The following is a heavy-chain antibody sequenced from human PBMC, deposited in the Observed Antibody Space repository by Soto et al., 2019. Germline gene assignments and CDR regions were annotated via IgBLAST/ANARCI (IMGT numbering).Heavy chain of an antibody. V-gene: IGHV1-24*01. J-gene: IGHJ5*02. D-gene: IGHD3-3*01. CDR3: ATGPWNDYYFPSWFDP. Sequence: ASVKVSCKVSGYALTELSINWVRQAPGKGLEWMGGFDLEDGETVYAQTFQGRVTMTEDTSTDTAYMELRSLRSEDTAVYYCATGPWNDYYFPSWFDPWGQGTLVTSPQ. CDR1: GYALTELS. CDR2: FDLEDGET.